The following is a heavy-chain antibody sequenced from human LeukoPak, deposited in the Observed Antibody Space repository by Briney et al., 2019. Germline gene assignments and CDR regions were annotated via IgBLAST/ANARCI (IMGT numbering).Heavy chain of an antibody. V-gene: IGHV4-61*02. CDR1: GGSISSSSYY. Sequence: SETLSLTCTVSGGSISSSSYYWSWIRQPAGKGLEWIGRIYTSGSTNYNPSLKSRVTMSVDTSKNQFSLKLSSVTAADTAVYYCARIHSGYDAFDIWGQGTMVTVSS. CDR2: IYTSGST. D-gene: IGHD3-22*01. CDR3: ARIHSGYDAFDI. J-gene: IGHJ3*02.